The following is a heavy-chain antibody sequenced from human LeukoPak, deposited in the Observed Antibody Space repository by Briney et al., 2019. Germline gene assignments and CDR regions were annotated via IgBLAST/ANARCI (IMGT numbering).Heavy chain of an antibody. V-gene: IGHV1-8*01. CDR2: MNPNSGNT. D-gene: IGHD3-3*01. Sequence: ASVKVSCKASGYTFTSYDINWVRQATGQGLEWMGWMNPNSGNTGYAQKFQGRVTMTRNTSISTAYIELSSLRSEDTAVYYCARVPYPLYYDFWSGYIDNWFDPWGQGTLVTVSS. CDR1: GYTFTSYD. J-gene: IGHJ5*02. CDR3: ARVPYPLYYDFWSGYIDNWFDP.